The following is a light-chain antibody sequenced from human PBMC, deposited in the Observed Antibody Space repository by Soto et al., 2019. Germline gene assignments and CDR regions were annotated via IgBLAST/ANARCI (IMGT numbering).Light chain of an antibody. Sequence: EMVMTQSPATLSVSPGERATLSCRASQSVSSNLAWYQQKPGQAPRLLIYGASTRATGIPARFSGSGSGTEFTLTISSLQSEDFAVYYCQQHNNWPPETFGQGTKVEIK. CDR3: QQHNNWPPET. V-gene: IGKV3-15*01. CDR1: QSVSSN. J-gene: IGKJ1*01. CDR2: GAS.